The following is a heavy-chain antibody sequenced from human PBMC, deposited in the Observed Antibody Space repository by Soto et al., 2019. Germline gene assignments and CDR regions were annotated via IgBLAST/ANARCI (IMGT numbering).Heavy chain of an antibody. CDR1: GFTLSRYS. Sequence: GSLRLSCAASGFTLSRYSMNWVRQAPGKGLEWVSYISSSSTIYYADSVKGRFTISRDNAKNSLYLQMDSLRDEDTAVYYCARNSTYSNGTVDFRGQRTLSTVSS. D-gene: IGHD5-18*01. V-gene: IGHV3-48*02. CDR3: ARNSTYSNGTVDF. CDR2: ISSSSTI. J-gene: IGHJ4*02.